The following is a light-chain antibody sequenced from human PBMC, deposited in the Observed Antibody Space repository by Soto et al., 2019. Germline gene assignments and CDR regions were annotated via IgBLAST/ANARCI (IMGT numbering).Light chain of an antibody. CDR2: EVS. CDR3: SSYTSSSFWV. V-gene: IGLV2-14*01. Sequence: QSALTQPASVSGSPGQSITISCTGTSSDVGGYNYVSWYQQHPGRAPKLMIYEVSDRPSGVSHRFSGSKSGNTASLTISGLQAEDEGDYYCSSYTSSSFWVFGGGTKLTVL. CDR1: SSDVGGYNY. J-gene: IGLJ3*02.